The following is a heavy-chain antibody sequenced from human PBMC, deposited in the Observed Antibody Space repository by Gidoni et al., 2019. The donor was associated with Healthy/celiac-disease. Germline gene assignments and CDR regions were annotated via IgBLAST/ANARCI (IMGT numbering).Heavy chain of an antibody. CDR1: GRSISSGGYP. CDR2: ISHSGST. D-gene: IGHD6-6*01. V-gene: IGHV4-30-2*01. J-gene: IGHJ4*02. Sequence: QLQLQESGSRLVKPSQTLSLTCAVSGRSISSGGYPWRWVRQPPGKGREWIGYISHSGSTYYNPSLKSRVTIAVDRSKNQFSLKLSSVTAADTAVYYCARGEAARHFDYWGQGTLVTVSS. CDR3: ARGEAARHFDY.